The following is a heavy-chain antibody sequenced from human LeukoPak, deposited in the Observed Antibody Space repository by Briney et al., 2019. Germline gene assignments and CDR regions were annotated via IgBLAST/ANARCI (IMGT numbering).Heavy chain of an antibody. Sequence: GGSLRLSCTASGFTFSSYGMHWVRQGPGKGLEWVAFIRYDGSNKYYADSVKGRFTISRDNSKNTLYLQMNSLRAEDTAVYYCAKGGNYYYYYGMDVWGQGTTVTVSS. CDR3: AKGGNYYYYYGMDV. J-gene: IGHJ6*02. CDR2: IRYDGSNK. CDR1: GFTFSSYG. D-gene: IGHD1-26*01. V-gene: IGHV3-30*02.